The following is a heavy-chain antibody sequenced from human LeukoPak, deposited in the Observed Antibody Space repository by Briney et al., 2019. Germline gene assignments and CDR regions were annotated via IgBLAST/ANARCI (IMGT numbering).Heavy chain of an antibody. D-gene: IGHD6-13*01. Sequence: ASVKVSCRASGYTFTAHYIHWVRQAPGQGLEWMGWIDPNSGGTNYAQKFLGSVTMTRDTSISTAYMELRRLRYDDTAVYYCATAVIVAVFGDAFDIWGQGTLVTVSS. V-gene: IGHV1-2*02. CDR1: GYTFTAHY. CDR2: IDPNSGGT. J-gene: IGHJ3*02. CDR3: ATAVIVAVFGDAFDI.